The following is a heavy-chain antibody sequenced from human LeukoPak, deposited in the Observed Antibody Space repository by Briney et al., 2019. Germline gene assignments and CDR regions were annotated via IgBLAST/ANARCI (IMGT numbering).Heavy chain of an antibody. J-gene: IGHJ5*02. D-gene: IGHD3-3*01. V-gene: IGHV4-34*01. CDR3: ARAGVVRADWFDP. CDR2: INHSGST. CDR1: GGSFSGYY. Sequence: SETLSLTCAVYGGSFSGYYWSWIRQPPGKGLEWIGEINHSGSTNYNPSLKSRVTISVDTSENQFSLKLSSVTAADTAVYYCARAGVVRADWFDPWGQGTLVTVSS.